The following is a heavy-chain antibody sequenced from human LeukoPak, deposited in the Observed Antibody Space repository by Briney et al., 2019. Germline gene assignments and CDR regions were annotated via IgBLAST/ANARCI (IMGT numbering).Heavy chain of an antibody. V-gene: IGHV4-39*01. J-gene: IGHJ4*02. CDR2: IYYSGSA. CDR3: ARTYSRHDY. D-gene: IGHD3-22*01. CDR1: GSSISSSSYY. Sequence: SETLSLTCSVSGSSISSSSYYWGWIRQPPGNGLEWIATIYYSGSAHYNPSLKSRVTISIDTSKNQFCLKVSSVTAADTAMYFCARTYSRHDYWGPGTLVTVSS.